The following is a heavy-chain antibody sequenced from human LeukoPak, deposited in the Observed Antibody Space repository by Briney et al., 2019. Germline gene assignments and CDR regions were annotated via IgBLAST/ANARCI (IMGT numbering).Heavy chain of an antibody. CDR1: GGTFSSYA. Sequence: SVKVSCKASGGTFSSYAISWVRQAPGQGLEWMGGIIPIFGTANYAQKFQGRVTITTDESTSTDYMELSSLRSEDTAVYYCARDLSIPPTQYYFDYWGQGTLVTVSS. D-gene: IGHD1-14*01. J-gene: IGHJ4*02. CDR2: IIPIFGTA. V-gene: IGHV1-69*05. CDR3: ARDLSIPPTQYYFDY.